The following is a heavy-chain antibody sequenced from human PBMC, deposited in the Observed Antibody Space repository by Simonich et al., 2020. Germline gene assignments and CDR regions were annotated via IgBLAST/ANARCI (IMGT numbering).Heavy chain of an antibody. D-gene: IGHD1-1*01. V-gene: IGHV4-34*01. J-gene: IGHJ4*02. CDR3: ARHLQLGPFDY. CDR1: GGSFSGYY. Sequence: QVQLQQWGAGLLKPSESLSLTCAVYGGSFSGYYWSWIRQPPGKGLEWIGEINHSGRTNYNPSLKSRDTISVDTAKNQFSLKLSSVTAADTAVYYCARHLQLGPFDYWGQGTLVTVSS. CDR2: INHSGRT.